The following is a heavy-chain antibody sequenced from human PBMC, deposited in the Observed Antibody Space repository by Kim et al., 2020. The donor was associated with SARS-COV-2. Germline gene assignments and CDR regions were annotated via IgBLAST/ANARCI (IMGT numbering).Heavy chain of an antibody. CDR2: IWYDGSNK. J-gene: IGHJ4*02. Sequence: GGSLRLSCAASGFTFSSYGMHWVRQAPGKGLEWVAVIWYDGSNKYYADSVKGRFTISRDNSKNTLYLQMNSLRAEDTAVYYCARGGYYDSSGYEDYWGQGTLVTVSS. V-gene: IGHV3-33*01. CDR1: GFTFSSYG. CDR3: ARGGYYDSSGYEDY. D-gene: IGHD3-22*01.